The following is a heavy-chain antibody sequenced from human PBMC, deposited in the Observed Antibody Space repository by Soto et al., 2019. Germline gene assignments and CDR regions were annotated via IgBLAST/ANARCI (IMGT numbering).Heavy chain of an antibody. CDR1: GFTFNSYG. CDR2: IWYDGNNK. V-gene: IGHV3-33*01. Sequence: QVQLVESGGGVVQPGRSLRLSFAASGFTFNSYGMHWVRQAPGRGLEWVAVIWYDGNNKYYADSVKGRFTISRDNSKNTLYLQMNSLRAEDTAVYYCASGSSGVRFDYWGQGTLVTVSS. CDR3: ASGSSGVRFDY. J-gene: IGHJ4*02. D-gene: IGHD2-15*01.